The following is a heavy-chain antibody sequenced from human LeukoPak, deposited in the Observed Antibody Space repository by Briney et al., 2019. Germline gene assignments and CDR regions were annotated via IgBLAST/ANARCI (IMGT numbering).Heavy chain of an antibody. Sequence: ASVKVSCKASGYTFTSYYMHWVRQAPGQGLEWMGIINPSGGSTSYAQKFQGRVTMTRDTSTSTVYMELSSLRSEDTAVYYCARDTHYYDSSGYYYGFYDYWGQGTLVTVSS. CDR3: ARDTHYYDSSGYYYGFYDY. CDR2: INPSGGST. CDR1: GYTFTSYY. V-gene: IGHV1-46*01. J-gene: IGHJ4*02. D-gene: IGHD3-22*01.